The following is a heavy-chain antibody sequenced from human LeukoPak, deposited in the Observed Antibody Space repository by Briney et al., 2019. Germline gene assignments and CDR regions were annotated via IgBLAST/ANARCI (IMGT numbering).Heavy chain of an antibody. D-gene: IGHD5-18*01. J-gene: IGHJ5*02. CDR1: GGSFSGYY. CDR3: ARGQRGYSYGLLVRRASPPTNNWFDP. Sequence: PSETLSLTCAVYGGSFSGYYWSWIRQPPGKGLEWIGEINHSGSTNYNLSLKGRVTISVDTSKNQFSLKLSSVTAADTAVYYCARGQRGYSYGLLVRRASPPTNNWFDPWGQGTLVTVSS. CDR2: INHSGST. V-gene: IGHV4-34*01.